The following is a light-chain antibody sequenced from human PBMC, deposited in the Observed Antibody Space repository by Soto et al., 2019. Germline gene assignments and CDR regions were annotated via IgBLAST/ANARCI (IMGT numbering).Light chain of an antibody. Sequence: EIVLTQSPGTLSLSPGERATLSCRASQSVSSSYFAWYQQRFGQAPRLLIYGASSRATGIPDRFSGSGSGTDFTLTISRLEPEDFAVYYCQPYGSSSWTFGQGTKVDTK. CDR1: QSVSSSY. V-gene: IGKV3-20*01. J-gene: IGKJ1*01. CDR2: GAS. CDR3: QPYGSSSWT.